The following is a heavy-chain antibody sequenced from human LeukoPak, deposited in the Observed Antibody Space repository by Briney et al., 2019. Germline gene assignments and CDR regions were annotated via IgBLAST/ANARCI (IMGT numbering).Heavy chain of an antibody. J-gene: IGHJ5*02. D-gene: IGHD6-13*01. V-gene: IGHV4-59*08. CDR3: ARRYSSSWYVGFFDP. CDR2: IYYSGST. Sequence: SETLSLTCTVSGASIRNYYWSWIRQSPGKGLEWIGYIYYSGSTNYNPSLESRVAISVDTSKNHFSLRLSSVTAADTAIYYCARRYSSSWYVGFFDPWGQGTLVTVSS. CDR1: GASIRNYY.